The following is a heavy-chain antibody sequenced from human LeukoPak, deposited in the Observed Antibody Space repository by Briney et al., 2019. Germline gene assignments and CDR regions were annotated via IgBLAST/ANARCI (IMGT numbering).Heavy chain of an antibody. CDR2: ITNSGGST. Sequence: GGSLRLSCAASGITFSNYAMSWVRQAPGKGLEWVSYITNSGGSTYYAPSVKGRFTISRDNSKNTLYLHMNSLRAEDTAVYYCAKSYTGSWYFDYWGQGTPVTVSS. V-gene: IGHV3-23*01. CDR3: AKSYTGSWYFDY. D-gene: IGHD6-13*01. J-gene: IGHJ4*02. CDR1: GITFSNYA.